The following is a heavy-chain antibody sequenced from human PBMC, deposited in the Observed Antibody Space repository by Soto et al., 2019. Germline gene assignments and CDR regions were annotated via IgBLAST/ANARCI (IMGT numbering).Heavy chain of an antibody. CDR1: RFTFSSYW. D-gene: IGHD3-22*01. V-gene: IGHV3-7*05. Sequence: GGSLRLSCAASRFTFSSYWMSWVRQAPGKGLEWAANINQDGSEKYYVDSVKGRFTISRDNAKNSLYLQMSSLRAEDTAVYFCARAPHYYDSSAAFDIWGQGTMVTVSS. CDR2: INQDGSEK. CDR3: ARAPHYYDSSAAFDI. J-gene: IGHJ3*02.